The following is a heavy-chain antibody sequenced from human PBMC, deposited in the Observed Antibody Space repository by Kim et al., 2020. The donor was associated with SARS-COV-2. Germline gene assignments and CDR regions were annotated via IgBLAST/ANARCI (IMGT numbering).Heavy chain of an antibody. J-gene: IGHJ6*02. V-gene: IGHV4-39*01. CDR2: IYYSGST. Sequence: SETLSLTCTVSGGSISSSSYYWGWIRQPPGKGLEWIGSIYYSGSTYYNPSLKSRVTISVDTSKNQFTLKLSSVTAADTAVYYCARPVGYYYYGMDVWGQG. CDR1: GGSISSSSYY. CDR3: ARPVGYYYYGMDV. D-gene: IGHD1-26*01.